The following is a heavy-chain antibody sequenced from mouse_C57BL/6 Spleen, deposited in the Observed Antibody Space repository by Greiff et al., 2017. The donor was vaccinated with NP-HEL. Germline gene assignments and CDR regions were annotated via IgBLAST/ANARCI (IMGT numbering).Heavy chain of an antibody. Sequence: VQLQQSGAELVRPGTSVKVSCKASGYAFTNYLIEWVKQRPGQGLEWIGVINPGSGGTNYNEKFKGKATLTADKSSSTAYMQLSSLTSEDSAVYFCARTYYGNYAMDYWGQGTSVTVSS. CDR2: INPGSGGT. J-gene: IGHJ4*01. V-gene: IGHV1-54*01. CDR3: ARTYYGNYAMDY. D-gene: IGHD2-10*01. CDR1: GYAFTNYL.